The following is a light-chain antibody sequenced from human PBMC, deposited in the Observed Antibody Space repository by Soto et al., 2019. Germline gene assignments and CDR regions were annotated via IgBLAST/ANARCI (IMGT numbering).Light chain of an antibody. J-gene: IGLJ2*01. V-gene: IGLV2-14*01. CDR3: SSYTSSSTLPV. CDR1: SSDVGGYNY. CDR2: DVS. Sequence: QSVLTQPASVSGSPGQSITISCTGTSSDVGGYNYVSWYQRHPGKAPKLMIYDVSNRPSGVSNRFSGSTSGNTASLTISGLQAEDEADYYCSSYTSSSTLPVFGGGTK.